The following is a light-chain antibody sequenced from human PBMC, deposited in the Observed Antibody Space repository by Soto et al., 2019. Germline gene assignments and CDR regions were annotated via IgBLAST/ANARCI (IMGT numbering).Light chain of an antibody. J-gene: IGKJ1*01. CDR2: DAS. CDR3: QQYNSYSPA. Sequence: DTPMTQSPSTLSANVGDRVTITCRASQSISSWLAWYQQKLGKAPKLLIYDASSLESGVPSRFSGSGSGTEFTLTISSLQPDDFATYYCQQYNSYSPAFGQGTKVDI. CDR1: QSISSW. V-gene: IGKV1-5*01.